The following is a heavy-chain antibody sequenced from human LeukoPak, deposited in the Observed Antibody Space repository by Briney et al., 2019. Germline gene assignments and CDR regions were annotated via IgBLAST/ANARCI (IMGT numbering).Heavy chain of an antibody. D-gene: IGHD6-13*01. Sequence: ASVKGSCKASGYTFTGYYMHWVRQAPGQGLEWMGWINPNSGGTNYAQKFQGRVTMTRDTSISTAYMELSRLRSDDTAVYYCARSDSSSWHLDYWGQGTLVTVSS. J-gene: IGHJ4*02. V-gene: IGHV1-2*02. CDR3: ARSDSSSWHLDY. CDR2: INPNSGGT. CDR1: GYTFTGYY.